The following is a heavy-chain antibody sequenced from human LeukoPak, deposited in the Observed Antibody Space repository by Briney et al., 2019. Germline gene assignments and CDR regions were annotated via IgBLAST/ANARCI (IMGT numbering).Heavy chain of an antibody. CDR2: IYYSGRT. CDR3: ARDTWGNCFDP. V-gene: IGHV4-59*01. D-gene: IGHD3-16*01. CDR1: GGSISSYD. Sequence: SETLSLTCTVSGGSISSYDWSWLRQPPGKGLEWLGYIYYSGRTKYNPSLKGRVTISLDTSKNQFSLRLSSVTAADTAVYYCARDTWGNCFDPWGQGTLVTVSS. J-gene: IGHJ5*02.